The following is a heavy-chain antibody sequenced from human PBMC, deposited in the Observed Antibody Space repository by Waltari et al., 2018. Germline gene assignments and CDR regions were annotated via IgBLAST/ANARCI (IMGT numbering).Heavy chain of an antibody. CDR3: ARDYPDCSGGSCYSVGFDP. D-gene: IGHD2-15*01. CDR1: GYTFTGYY. Sequence: QVQLVQSGAEVKKPGASVKVSCKASGYTFTGYYMHWVRQAPGQGLEWRGGINPNSGGTNYAQKFQGWVTMTRDTSISTAYMELSRLRSDDTAVYYCARDYPDCSGGSCYSVGFDPWGQGTLVTVSS. CDR2: INPNSGGT. J-gene: IGHJ5*02. V-gene: IGHV1-2*04.